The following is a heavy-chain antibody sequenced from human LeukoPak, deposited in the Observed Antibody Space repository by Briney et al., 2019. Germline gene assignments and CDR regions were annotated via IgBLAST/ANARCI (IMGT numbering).Heavy chain of an antibody. D-gene: IGHD2-15*01. V-gene: IGHV1-46*01. CDR1: GYTFTSYY. J-gene: IGHJ4*02. Sequence: ASVKVSCKASGYTFTSYYMHWVRQAPGQGLEWMGIINPSGGSTSYAQKFQGRITMTRNTAISTAYMDLSSLNSQDTAVYYCARSSAWAHFDNWGQGTLVSVSS. CDR2: INPSGGST. CDR3: ARSSAWAHFDN.